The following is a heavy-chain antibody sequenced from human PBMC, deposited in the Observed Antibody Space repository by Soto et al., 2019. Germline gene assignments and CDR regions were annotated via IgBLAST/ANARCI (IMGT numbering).Heavy chain of an antibody. Sequence: QVQLVQSGAEVKKPGASVKVSCKTSGYTFTNYGINWVRQAPGQGLEWMGWISVYNGDTYYAQQFQGRVTITADTSTTTAYMERRSLRSDDTAVYYCARVRASLYGVDVWGQGTTVTVSS. CDR1: GYTFTNYG. CDR3: ARVRASLYGVDV. J-gene: IGHJ6*02. D-gene: IGHD6-6*01. V-gene: IGHV1-18*01. CDR2: ISVYNGDT.